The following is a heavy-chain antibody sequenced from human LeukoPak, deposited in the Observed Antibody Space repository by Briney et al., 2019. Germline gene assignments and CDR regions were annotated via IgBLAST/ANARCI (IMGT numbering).Heavy chain of an antibody. Sequence: GGSLRLSCAVSGFTVSNNYMSWVRQAPGEGLEWVSIIYSGGSTFYADSLKGRFTISRDNSKNTLYLQMDSLRAEDTAVYFCARRGDDHGSPFDYWGQGTLVTVSS. J-gene: IGHJ4*02. V-gene: IGHV3-53*01. D-gene: IGHD1-26*01. CDR3: ARRGDDHGSPFDY. CDR2: IYSGGST. CDR1: GFTVSNNY.